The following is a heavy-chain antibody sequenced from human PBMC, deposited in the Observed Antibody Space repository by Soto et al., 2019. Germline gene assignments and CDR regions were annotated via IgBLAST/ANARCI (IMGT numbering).Heavy chain of an antibody. J-gene: IGHJ6*02. Sequence: QVQLQESGPGLVKPSQTLSLTCTVSGGSISSGDYYWSWIRQPPGKGLEWIGYIYYSGSTHYNPSLKRRVTISVDTAKNQFSLKLSSVTAADTAVYYCARDHYVYDILTGYGYYYGMDVWGQGTTVTVSS. CDR3: ARDHYVYDILTGYGYYYGMDV. D-gene: IGHD3-9*01. CDR2: IYYSGST. CDR1: GGSISSGDYY. V-gene: IGHV4-30-4*01.